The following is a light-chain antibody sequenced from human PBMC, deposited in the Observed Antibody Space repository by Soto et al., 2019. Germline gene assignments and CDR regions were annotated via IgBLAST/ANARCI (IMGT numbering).Light chain of an antibody. J-gene: IGLJ2*01. CDR1: SSDVGGYNY. CDR2: DVS. Sequence: QSALTQPDSVSGSPGQSITISCTGTSSDVGGYNYVSWYQQHPGKAPKLMIYDVSNRPSGVSNRFSGSKSGNTASLTISGLLPEDEADYYCSSYTSSNTPVVFGGGTKVTVL. CDR3: SSYTSSNTPVV. V-gene: IGLV2-14*01.